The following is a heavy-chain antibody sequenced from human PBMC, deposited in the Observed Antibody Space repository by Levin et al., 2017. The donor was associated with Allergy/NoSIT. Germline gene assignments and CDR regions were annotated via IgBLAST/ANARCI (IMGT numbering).Heavy chain of an antibody. CDR2: IHHSGDT. D-gene: IGHD2-2*01. Sequence: SETLSLTCGVYGGSFNDYYLSWIRQAPGKGLEWIGEIHHSGDTNYNPSLKSRVTISVDTSKHQFSLRLSSMPVADTAVYYCAGPPGAHFYLWGRGTLVTVSS. J-gene: IGHJ4*02. CDR3: AGPPGAHFYL. V-gene: IGHV4-34*01. CDR1: GGSFNDYY.